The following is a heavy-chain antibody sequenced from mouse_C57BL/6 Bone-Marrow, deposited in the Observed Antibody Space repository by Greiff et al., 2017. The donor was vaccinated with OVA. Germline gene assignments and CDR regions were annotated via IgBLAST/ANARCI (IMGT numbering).Heavy chain of an antibody. V-gene: IGHV14-2*01. D-gene: IGHD2-4*01. J-gene: IGHJ2*01. CDR2: IDPEDGET. Sequence: VHVKQSGAELVKPGASVKLSCTASGFNIKDYYMHWVKQRTEQGLEWIGRIDPEDGETKYVPKFQGKATITADTSSNTAYLQLSSLTSEDTAVYYCAYYDYDGVDYWGQGTTLTVSS. CDR1: GFNIKDYY. CDR3: AYYDYDGVDY.